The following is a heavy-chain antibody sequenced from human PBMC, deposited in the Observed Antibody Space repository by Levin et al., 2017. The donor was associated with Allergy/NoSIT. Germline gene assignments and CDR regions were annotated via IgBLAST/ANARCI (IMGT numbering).Heavy chain of an antibody. V-gene: IGHV3-21*01. J-gene: IGHJ4*02. D-gene: IGHD1-26*01. CDR1: GFTFSSYS. Sequence: PGGSLRLSCAASGFTFSSYSMNWVRQAPGKGLEWVSSISSSSSYIYYADSVKGRFTISRDNAKNSLYLQMNSLRAEDTAVYYCARERGGVGATYYFDYWGQGTLVTVSS. CDR2: ISSSSSYI. CDR3: ARERGGVGATYYFDY.